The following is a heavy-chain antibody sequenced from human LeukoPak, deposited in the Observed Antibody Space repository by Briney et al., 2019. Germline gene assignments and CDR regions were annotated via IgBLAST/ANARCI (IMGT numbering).Heavy chain of an antibody. V-gene: IGHV3-23*01. D-gene: IGHD3-9*01. CDR3: AKDGSSNYDILTGYFPSNWFDP. CDR1: GFTFSSYG. J-gene: IGHJ5*02. CDR2: ISGSGGSP. Sequence: GGSLRLSCAAYGFTFSSYGMSWVRQAPGKGLEWVSAISGSGGSPYYADSVKGRFTISRDNSKNTLYLQMNSLRAEDTAVYYCAKDGSSNYDILTGYFPSNWFDPWGQGTLVTVSS.